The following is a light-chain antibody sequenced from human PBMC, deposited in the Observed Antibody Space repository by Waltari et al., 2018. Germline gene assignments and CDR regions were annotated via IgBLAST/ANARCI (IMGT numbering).Light chain of an antibody. V-gene: IGLV2-8*01. CDR1: SSDIGGYKY. Sequence: QSALTQPPSASGSPGQSVTIYCTGPSSDIGGYKYVSWYRQHPGKGPKLLIYEVSKRPSGVPNRFSGSKSGNTASLTVSGLQAEDEADYYCSSYAGSNNLVFGTGTKVTVL. CDR2: EVS. J-gene: IGLJ1*01. CDR3: SSYAGSNNLV.